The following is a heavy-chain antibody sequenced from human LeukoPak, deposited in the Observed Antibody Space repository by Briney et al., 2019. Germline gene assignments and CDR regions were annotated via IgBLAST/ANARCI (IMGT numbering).Heavy chain of an antibody. D-gene: IGHD3-9*01. CDR3: ASQQLRYFDWLAPGN. Sequence: KPSETLSLTCTVSGGSISSSSYYWGWIRQPPGKGLEWIGSIYYSGSTHYNPSLKSRVTIPVDTSKNQFSLKLSSVTAADTAVYYCASQQLRYFDWLAPGNWGQGTLVTVSS. J-gene: IGHJ4*02. CDR1: GGSISSSSYY. V-gene: IGHV4-39*01. CDR2: IYYSGST.